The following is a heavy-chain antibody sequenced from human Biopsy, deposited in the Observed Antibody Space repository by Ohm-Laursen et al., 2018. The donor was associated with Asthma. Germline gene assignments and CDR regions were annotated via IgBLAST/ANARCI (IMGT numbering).Heavy chain of an antibody. CDR1: GFKFDEYT. CDR2: ISWNSATI. CDR3: AKVRADWVITESFDY. J-gene: IGHJ4*02. Sequence: SLRLSCAASGFKFDEYTMHWVRHAPGKGLEWVSGISWNSATIGYADSVEGRFTISRDNAKNSVFLHMDSLRPEETAFYYCAKVRADWVITESFDYWGQGVLVTASS. V-gene: IGHV3-9*01. D-gene: IGHD3-22*01.